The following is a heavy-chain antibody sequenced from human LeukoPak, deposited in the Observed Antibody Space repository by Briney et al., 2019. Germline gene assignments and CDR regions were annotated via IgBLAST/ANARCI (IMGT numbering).Heavy chain of an antibody. CDR2: INHSGST. J-gene: IGHJ4*02. CDR1: GGSFSGYY. V-gene: IGHV4-34*01. CDR3: ARGQTVTFDY. D-gene: IGHD4-17*01. Sequence: PSETLSLTCAVYGGSFSGYYWSWIRQPPGKGLEWIGEINHSGSTNYNPSLKSRVTISVDTSKNQFSLKLSSVTVADTAVYYCARGQTVTFDYWGQGTLVTVSS.